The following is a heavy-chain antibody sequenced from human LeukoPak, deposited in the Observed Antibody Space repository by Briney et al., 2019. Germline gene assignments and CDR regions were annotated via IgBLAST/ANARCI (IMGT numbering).Heavy chain of an antibody. D-gene: IGHD3-22*01. J-gene: IGHJ4*02. CDR1: GDSISPYY. CDR2: ISYSGRT. V-gene: IGHV4-59*01. Sequence: SETLSLTCKVSGDSISPYYWSWIRQPPGKGLEWIGHISYSGRTNFYPSLKSRVTISVDTSKNQFPLKLTSVTAADTAVYYCARGGSSGYFDYWGQGTLVTVSS. CDR3: ARGGSSGYFDY.